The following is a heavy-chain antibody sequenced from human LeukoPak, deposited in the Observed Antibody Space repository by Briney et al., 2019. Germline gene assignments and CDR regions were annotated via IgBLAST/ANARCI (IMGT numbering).Heavy chain of an antibody. Sequence: KASETLSLNCTGSGGSISSSCYYWGWVRQPPGKGLEWIGSIYYRGSTYYNPSLKSRVTISVDTSKNQFSLKLSSVTAADTAVYYCASLLGVVATPPDAFDIWGQGTMVTVSS. CDR3: ASLLGVVATPPDAFDI. J-gene: IGHJ3*02. V-gene: IGHV4-39*07. CDR1: GGSISSSCYY. CDR2: IYYRGST. D-gene: IGHD2-15*01.